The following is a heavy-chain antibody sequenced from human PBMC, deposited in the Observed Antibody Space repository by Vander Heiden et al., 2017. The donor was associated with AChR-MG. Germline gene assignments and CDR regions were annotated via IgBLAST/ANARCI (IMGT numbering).Heavy chain of an antibody. Sequence: EVQLVQSGAEVKKPGESCKLPCRCPVYSFTSYWIGWVRQMPGKGLEWMGIIYRGDSDTRYSPSGQGQVTISADKSISTAYMQWSRLKASETAMYYCAMYVGGTAIVYGMDVWGQGTTVTVSS. V-gene: IGHV5-51*01. J-gene: IGHJ6*02. CDR2: IYRGDSDT. D-gene: IGHD2-21*02. CDR1: VYSFTSYW. CDR3: AMYVGGTAIVYGMDV.